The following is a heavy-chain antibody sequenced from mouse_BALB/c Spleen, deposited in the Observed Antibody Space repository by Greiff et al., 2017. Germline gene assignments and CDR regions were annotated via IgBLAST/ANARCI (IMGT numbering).Heavy chain of an antibody. CDR3: APYGNPWFGY. Sequence: EVQLQQSGAELVKPGASVKLSCTASGFNFTDSYMHWVKQRPEQGLEWIGRIDPANGNTKYDPKFQGKATITADTSSNTAYLQLSSLTSEDTAVYYWAPYGNPWFGYWGPRNLATGSA. J-gene: IGHJ3*01. CDR2: IDPANGNT. CDR1: GFNFTDSY. D-gene: IGHD2-1*01. V-gene: IGHV14-3*02.